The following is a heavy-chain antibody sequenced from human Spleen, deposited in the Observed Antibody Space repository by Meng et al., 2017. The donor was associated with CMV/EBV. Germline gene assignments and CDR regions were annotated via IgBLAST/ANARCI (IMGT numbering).Heavy chain of an antibody. J-gene: IGHJ5*02. D-gene: IGHD3-10*01. CDR1: GFTFSGYW. V-gene: IGHV3-7*01. CDR3: ARGLISVDP. Sequence: GESLKISCAASGFTFSGYWMSWVRQAPGKGLEWVANINEDGGEKYYVDPVKGRFTISRDNAKNSLYLQMNSLRAEDTAVYYCARGLISVDPWGQGTRVTVSS. CDR2: INEDGGEK.